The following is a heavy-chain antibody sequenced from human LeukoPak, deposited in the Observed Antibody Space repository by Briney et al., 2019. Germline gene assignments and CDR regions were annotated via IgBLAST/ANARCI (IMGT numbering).Heavy chain of an antibody. CDR1: GFTFSSYA. V-gene: IGHV3-23*01. CDR3: AKGSGGSFYHYFDF. Sequence: QPGGSLRLSCAASGFTFSSYAMSWVRQAPGKGLEWVSAISGSGGSTYYADSVKGRFAISRDNSKNTLYLQMNSLRAEDTAVYYCAKGSGGSFYHYFDFWGQGTLVTVSS. J-gene: IGHJ4*02. D-gene: IGHD2-15*01. CDR2: ISGSGGST.